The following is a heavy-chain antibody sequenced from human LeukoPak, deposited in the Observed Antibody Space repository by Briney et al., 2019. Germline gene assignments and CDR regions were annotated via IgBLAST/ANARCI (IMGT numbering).Heavy chain of an antibody. Sequence: GVSLRLSCAASGFTFSNCGMHWIRQAPGKGLEWVAVISHDGSNIYYADSVKGRFTISRDNSKNTLYLQMNSLRAEDTAVYYCAKDRDGYIFDYWGQGTLVTVSS. J-gene: IGHJ4*02. D-gene: IGHD5-24*01. CDR3: AKDRDGYIFDY. CDR2: ISHDGSNI. V-gene: IGHV3-30*18. CDR1: GFTFSNCG.